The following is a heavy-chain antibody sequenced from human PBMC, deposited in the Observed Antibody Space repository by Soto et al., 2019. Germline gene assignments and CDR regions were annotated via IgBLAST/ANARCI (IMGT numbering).Heavy chain of an antibody. CDR1: GYTFTGYY. CDR2: INPNSGGT. V-gene: IGHV1-2*02. D-gene: IGHD3-3*01. CDR3: ARTPILYDFWSGYYPLDY. J-gene: IGHJ4*02. Sequence: GASVKVSCKASGYTFTGYYMHWVRQAPGQGLEWMGWINPNSGGTNYAQKFQGRVTMTRDTSISTAYMELSRLRSDDTAVYYCARTPILYDFWSGYYPLDYWGQGTLVTVSS.